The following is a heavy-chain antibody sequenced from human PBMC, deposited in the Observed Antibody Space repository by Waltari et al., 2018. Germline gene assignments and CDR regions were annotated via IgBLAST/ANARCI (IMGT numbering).Heavy chain of an antibody. Sequence: QLQLQESGPGLVKPSETLSLTCTVSGGSISSSSYYWGWIRQPPGKGLEWIGSIYYSGSTYYNPSLKSRVTISVDTSKNQFSLKLSSVTAADTAVYYCARAPPPYSSSSDWFDPWGQGTLVTVSS. CDR2: IYYSGST. J-gene: IGHJ5*02. D-gene: IGHD6-6*01. V-gene: IGHV4-39*07. CDR3: ARAPPPYSSSSDWFDP. CDR1: GGSISSSSYY.